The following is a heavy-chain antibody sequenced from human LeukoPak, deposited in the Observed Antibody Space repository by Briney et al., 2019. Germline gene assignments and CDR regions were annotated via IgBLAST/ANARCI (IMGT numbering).Heavy chain of an antibody. D-gene: IGHD3-10*01. CDR1: GFTFSSYA. CDR3: VRSSSGPLDY. J-gene: IGHJ4*02. Sequence: GGSLRLSCAASGFTFSSYAMHWVRQAPGKGLEWLAIISYDGSDKYYADSVKGRFTISRDNSKNTLYLQMNSLRADDTAAYYCVRSSSGPLDYWGQGALVTVSS. V-gene: IGHV3-30*04. CDR2: ISYDGSDK.